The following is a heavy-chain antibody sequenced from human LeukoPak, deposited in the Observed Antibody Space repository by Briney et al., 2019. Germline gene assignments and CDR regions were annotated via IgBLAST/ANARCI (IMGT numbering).Heavy chain of an antibody. J-gene: IGHJ4*02. V-gene: IGHV1-69*13. CDR2: IIPVFGTA. CDR1: GGTFSSYA. D-gene: IGHD2-21*01. Sequence: SVKVSCKASGGTFSSYAISWVRQAPGQGLEWMGGIIPVFGTANYAQKFQGRVTITADESTSTVYMDLSSLRSEDTAVYYCARRLGRSFDYWGQGTLVTVSS. CDR3: ARRLGRSFDY.